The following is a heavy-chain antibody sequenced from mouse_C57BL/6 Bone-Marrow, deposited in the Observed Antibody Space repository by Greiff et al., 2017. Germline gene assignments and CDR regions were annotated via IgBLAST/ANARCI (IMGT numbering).Heavy chain of an antibody. CDR3: TRDYCGSSYPHWYFDV. V-gene: IGHV1-15*01. CDR1: GYTFTDYE. CDR2: IDPETGGT. J-gene: IGHJ1*03. D-gene: IGHD1-1*01. Sequence: VQLQQSGAELVRPGASVTLSCKASGYTFTDYEMDWVKQTPVHGLEWIGVIDPETGGTVYNQKFKGKAILTADKSSSTAYMELRSLTSEDSAAYYCTRDYCGSSYPHWYFDVWGTGTTVTVSA.